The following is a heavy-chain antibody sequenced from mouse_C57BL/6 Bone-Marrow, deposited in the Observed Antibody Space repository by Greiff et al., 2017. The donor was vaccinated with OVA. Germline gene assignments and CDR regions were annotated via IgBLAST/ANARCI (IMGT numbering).Heavy chain of an antibody. CDR1: GYTFTSYW. CDR2: IFPGSGST. V-gene: IGHV1-55*01. D-gene: IGHD1-1*01. Sequence: QVQLQQPGAELVKPGASVKMSCKASGYTFTSYWITWVKQRPGQGLEWIGDIFPGSGSTNYNEKFKSKATLTVDTSSSTAYLQLSSLTSEDSAVHYCAREGYYGSSPLGCWGQGTTLTVSS. J-gene: IGHJ2*01. CDR3: AREGYYGSSPLGC.